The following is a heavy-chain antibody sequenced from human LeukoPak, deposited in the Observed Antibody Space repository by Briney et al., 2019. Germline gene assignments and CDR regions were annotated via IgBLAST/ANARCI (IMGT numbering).Heavy chain of an antibody. CDR1: GGSISSSSYY. J-gene: IGHJ4*02. V-gene: IGHV4-39*01. Sequence: SETLSLTCTVSGGSISSSSYYWGWIRQPPGKGLEWIGSIYYSGSTYYNPSLKSRVTISVDTSKNQFSLKLSSVTAADTAVYYCARGLSSSWYFDYWGQGTLVTVSS. CDR3: ARGLSSSWYFDY. D-gene: IGHD6-13*01. CDR2: IYYSGST.